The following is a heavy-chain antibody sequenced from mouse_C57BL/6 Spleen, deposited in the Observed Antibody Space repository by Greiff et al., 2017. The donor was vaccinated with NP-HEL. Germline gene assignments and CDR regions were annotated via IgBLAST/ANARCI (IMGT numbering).Heavy chain of an antibody. CDR2: IDPETGGT. CDR3: TRHCREGYSTPYYFDY. CDR1: GYTFTDYE. J-gene: IGHJ2*01. Sequence: VQLQQSGAELVRPGASVTLSCKASGYTFTDYEMHWVKQTPVHGLEWIGAIDPETGGTAYNQKFKGKAILTADKSSSTAYMQLRSLTSEDSAVYYCTRHCREGYSTPYYFDYWGQGTTLTVSS. D-gene: IGHD5-1*01. V-gene: IGHV1-15*01.